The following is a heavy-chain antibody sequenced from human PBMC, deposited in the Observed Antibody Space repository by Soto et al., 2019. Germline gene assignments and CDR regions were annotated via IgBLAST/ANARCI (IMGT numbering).Heavy chain of an antibody. V-gene: IGHV1-58*01. J-gene: IGHJ4*02. CDR3: AADAGIAVEFDD. CDR1: GFTFTSSA. CDR2: IVVGSGNT. D-gene: IGHD6-19*01. Sequence: SVKVSCKASGFTFTSSAVQWVRQARGQRLEWIGWIVVGSGNTNYAQKFQERVTITRDMSTSTAYMELSSLRSEDTAMYYCAADAGIAVEFDDWGQGTLVPVAS.